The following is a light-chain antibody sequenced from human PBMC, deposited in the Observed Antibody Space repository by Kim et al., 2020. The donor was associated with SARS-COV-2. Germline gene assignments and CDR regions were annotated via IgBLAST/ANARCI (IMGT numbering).Light chain of an antibody. CDR2: AAS. Sequence: AYVGDRVTITCRASQDINNWLVWYQQKPGKAPKLLIYAASTLQTGVPSRFRGGGSGTEFTLTIDGLQPDDYASYFCQQADSFPRTFGPGTKVDIK. J-gene: IGKJ3*01. CDR3: QQADSFPRT. V-gene: IGKV1-12*01. CDR1: QDINNW.